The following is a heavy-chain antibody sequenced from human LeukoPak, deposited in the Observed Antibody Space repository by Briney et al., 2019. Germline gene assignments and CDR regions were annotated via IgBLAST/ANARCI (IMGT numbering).Heavy chain of an antibody. CDR3: AKDRYSYGYGLGY. V-gene: IGHV3-23*01. CDR2: ISGSGGST. D-gene: IGHD5-18*01. Sequence: GGSLRLSCAASGFTFSSYAMSWVRQAPGKGLEWVSAISGSGGSTYYADSVKGRFTISRDNSKNTLYLQMNSLRAEDTTVYYCAKDRYSYGYGLGYWGQETLVTVSS. CDR1: GFTFSSYA. J-gene: IGHJ4*02.